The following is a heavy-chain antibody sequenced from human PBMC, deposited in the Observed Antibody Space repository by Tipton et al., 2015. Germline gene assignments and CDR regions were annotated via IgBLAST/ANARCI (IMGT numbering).Heavy chain of an antibody. CDR3: ARGGRGSRVSADLDS. CDR2: IDPSGGGA. J-gene: IGHJ4*02. Sequence: QSGAEVKKPGASVKVSCKASGYSFTDYYMHWVRQAPGQGLEWMGIIDPSGGGATYAQKFQGRVTMTRDTSTSTVYMEMSSLRSEDTAVYYCARGGRGSRVSADLDSWGQGTLVTVSS. CDR1: GYSFTDYY. D-gene: IGHD6-13*01. V-gene: IGHV1-46*01.